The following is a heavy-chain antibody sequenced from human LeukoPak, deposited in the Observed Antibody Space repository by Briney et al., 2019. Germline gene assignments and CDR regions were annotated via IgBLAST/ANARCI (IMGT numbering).Heavy chain of an antibody. CDR1: GGAFSNYA. J-gene: IGHJ6*02. CDR3: ARVGGSGQLVLTTDYYYGMDV. D-gene: IGHD6-6*01. CDR2: IIPIFGTA. Sequence: SVKVSCKASGGAFSNYAISWVRQAPGRGLEWMGGIIPIFGTANYAQRFEGRVTITADESTSTAYMELSSLRSEDTAVYYCARVGGSGQLVLTTDYYYGMDVWGQGTTVTVSS. V-gene: IGHV1-69*13.